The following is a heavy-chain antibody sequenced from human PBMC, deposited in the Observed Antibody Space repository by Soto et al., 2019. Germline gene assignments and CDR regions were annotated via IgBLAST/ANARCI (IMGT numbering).Heavy chain of an antibody. CDR1: GFTVSNNY. Sequence: PGGSLRLSCAASGFTVSNNYMSWVRQAPGKGLEWVSVIYSDASTYYADSVKGRFTISRDNAKNTLYLQMNSLTVEDTAVYYCARERATTRYYFDYWGQGTLVTVSS. J-gene: IGHJ4*02. CDR3: ARERATTRYYFDY. V-gene: IGHV3-53*01. CDR2: IYSDAST. D-gene: IGHD1-1*01.